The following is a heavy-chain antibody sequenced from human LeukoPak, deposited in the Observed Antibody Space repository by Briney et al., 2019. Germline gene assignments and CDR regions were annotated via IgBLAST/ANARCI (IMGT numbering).Heavy chain of an antibody. CDR2: IYTGGTT. J-gene: IGHJ4*02. Sequence: GGSLRLSCAASGFSVTSNHMNWVRQAPGKGLEWVSIIYTGGTTHYADSLNDRFTISRDDSINTLYLQMNSVRAEDTAVYYCGRDSGSYYFDYWGQGTLVTVSS. CDR1: GFSVTSNH. D-gene: IGHD6-6*01. CDR3: GRDSGSYYFDY. V-gene: IGHV3-66*01.